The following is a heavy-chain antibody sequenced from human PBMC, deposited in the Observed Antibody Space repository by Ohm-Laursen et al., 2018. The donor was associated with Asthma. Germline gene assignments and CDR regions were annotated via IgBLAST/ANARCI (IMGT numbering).Heavy chain of an antibody. CDR1: GFTFRSYA. J-gene: IGHJ4*02. D-gene: IGHD6-13*01. CDR2: ISGSGDST. CDR3: AKRSSSLSGFDY. Sequence: SLRLSCTASGFTFRSYAMHWVRQAPGKGLEWVSAISGSGDSTYYAASVKGRFTFSRDNSKNTLDLQMNSLRADDTAVYYCAKRSSSLSGFDYWGQGTLVTVSS. V-gene: IGHV3-23*01.